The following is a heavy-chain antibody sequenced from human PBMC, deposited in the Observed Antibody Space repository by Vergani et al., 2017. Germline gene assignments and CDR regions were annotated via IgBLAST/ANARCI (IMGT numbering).Heavy chain of an antibody. CDR3: ARCLTGESYRFDS. CDR1: DASDSRYF. CDR2: INHSGSA. J-gene: IGHJ4*02. D-gene: IGHD3-16*02. Sequence: QVQLQQWGAGLLKPSETLSLTCGVHDASDSRYFWNWIRQSPGKGLEGMGEINHSGSAVYNTSLKIRLTVSLDKSKNQIFLKVKSVTAADSAVYYCARCLTGESYRFDSWGPGTPVTVSP. V-gene: IGHV4-34*02.